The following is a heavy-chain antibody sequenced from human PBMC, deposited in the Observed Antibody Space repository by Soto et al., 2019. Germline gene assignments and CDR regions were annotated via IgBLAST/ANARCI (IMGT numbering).Heavy chain of an antibody. CDR1: GASISSDNW. Sequence: QVQLQESGPGLVKPSGTLSLTCAVSGASISSDNWWNWVRQPPGQGLEWIGEVYRSGSTNYDPSLKSRVTISIDMSKNQCSLTLTSVTAADTAMYYCARNGVYSLDSWGQGTLVTVSS. CDR2: VYRSGST. CDR3: ARNGVYSLDS. V-gene: IGHV4-4*02. J-gene: IGHJ4*02. D-gene: IGHD4-17*01.